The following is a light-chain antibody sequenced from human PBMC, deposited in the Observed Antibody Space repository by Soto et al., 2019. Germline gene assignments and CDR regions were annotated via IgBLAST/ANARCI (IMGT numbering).Light chain of an antibody. CDR1: QSVSDNY. Sequence: EIVLTQSPGTLSLSPGARATLSCRASQSVSDNYLAWYQQKPGQAPRLLIYGASRRAAGIPDRFSGSGSGTDFTLSISRLEPEDFAVYYCQHCDTSPAFGQGTKVDI. CDR2: GAS. J-gene: IGKJ1*01. V-gene: IGKV3-20*01. CDR3: QHCDTSPA.